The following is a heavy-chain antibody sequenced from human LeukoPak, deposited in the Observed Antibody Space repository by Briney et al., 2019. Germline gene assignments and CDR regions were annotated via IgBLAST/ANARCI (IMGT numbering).Heavy chain of an antibody. CDR1: EFSVGSNY. Sequence: PGGSLRLSCAASEFSVGSNYMTWVRQAPGKGLEWVSLIYSGGSTYYADSVKGRFTISRDNSKNTLYLQMNSLRAEDTAVYYCARVGGNYYDSSGYYYSNWGQGTLVTVSS. D-gene: IGHD3-22*01. CDR3: ARVGGNYYDSSGYYYSN. CDR2: IYSGGST. J-gene: IGHJ4*02. V-gene: IGHV3-66*01.